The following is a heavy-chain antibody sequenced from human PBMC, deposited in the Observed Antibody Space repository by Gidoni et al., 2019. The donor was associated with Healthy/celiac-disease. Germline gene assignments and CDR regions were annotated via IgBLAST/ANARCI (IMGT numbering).Heavy chain of an antibody. V-gene: IGHV3-23*01. Sequence: EVQLLESGGGLVQPGGSLRLSCAASGFTFSSYAMSCLRQAPGKGLEWVSAFSGSGGSTYYADSVKGRFTISRDNSKNTLFLQMNSLRAEDTAVYYCAKSPLPTIFGVVTHFDYWGQGTLVTVSS. CDR3: AKSPLPTIFGVVTHFDY. D-gene: IGHD3-3*01. CDR1: GFTFSSYA. J-gene: IGHJ4*02. CDR2: FSGSGGST.